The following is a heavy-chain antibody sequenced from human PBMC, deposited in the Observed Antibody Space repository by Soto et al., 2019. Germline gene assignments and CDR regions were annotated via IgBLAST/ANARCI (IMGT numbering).Heavy chain of an antibody. J-gene: IGHJ5*02. Sequence: GGSLRLSCAASGFTFSDYYMSWIRQAPGKGLEWVAYISSGGATIYYADSVKGRFTISRDNTKNSLYLQMGGLRADDTAVYYCAREHCSGGTRSGFGPSWGQGTLVTVSS. CDR2: ISSGGATI. CDR3: AREHCSGGTRSGFGPS. CDR1: GFTFSDYY. V-gene: IGHV3-11*01. D-gene: IGHD2-15*01.